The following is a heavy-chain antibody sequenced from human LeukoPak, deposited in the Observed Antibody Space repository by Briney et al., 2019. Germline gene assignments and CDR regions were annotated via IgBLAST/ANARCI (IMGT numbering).Heavy chain of an antibody. V-gene: IGHV3-23*01. Sequence: PGGYLRLSCSASGFTFSSYAMSWVRQAPGKGLEWVSAISGSGGSTYYADSVKGRFTISRDNSKNTLYLQMNSLRAEDTAVYYCAKDQWYSSGWYDIYYFDYWGQGTLVTVSS. D-gene: IGHD6-19*01. J-gene: IGHJ4*02. CDR1: GFTFSSYA. CDR2: ISGSGGST. CDR3: AKDQWYSSGWYDIYYFDY.